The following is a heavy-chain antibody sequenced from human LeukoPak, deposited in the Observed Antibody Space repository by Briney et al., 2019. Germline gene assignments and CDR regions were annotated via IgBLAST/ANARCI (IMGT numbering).Heavy chain of an antibody. CDR2: ISSSSSYI. CDR3: ARGSDYYGSGARY. J-gene: IGHJ4*02. V-gene: IGHV3-21*01. Sequence: EGSLRLSCAASGFTFSSYSMNWVRQAPGKGLEWVSSISSSSSYIYYADSVKGRFTISRDNAKNSLYLQMNSLRAEDTAVYYCARGSDYYGSGARYWGQGTLVTVSS. CDR1: GFTFSSYS. D-gene: IGHD3-10*01.